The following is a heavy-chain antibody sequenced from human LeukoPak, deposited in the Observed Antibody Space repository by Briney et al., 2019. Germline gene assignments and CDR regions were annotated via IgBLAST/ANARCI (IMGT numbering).Heavy chain of an antibody. CDR3: AREQAGRFPDI. CDR2: ISAYNGNT. CDR1: GGTFSSYA. J-gene: IGHJ3*02. D-gene: IGHD1-14*01. Sequence: ASVKVSCKASGGTFSSYAISWVRQAPGQGLEWMGWISAYNGNTNYAQKLQGRVTMTTDTSTSTAYMELRSLRSDDTAVYYCAREQAGRFPDIWGQGTMVTVSS. V-gene: IGHV1-18*01.